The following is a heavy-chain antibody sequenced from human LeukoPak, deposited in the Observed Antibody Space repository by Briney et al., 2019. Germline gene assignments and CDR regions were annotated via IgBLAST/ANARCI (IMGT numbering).Heavy chain of an antibody. CDR2: IRFDGSNK. CDR1: GFTFSSYG. J-gene: IGHJ4*02. V-gene: IGHV3-30*02. CDR3: AKPSRTLIVPAAMGFDY. Sequence: GGSLRLSCAASGFTFSSYGMYWVRQAPGKGLEWVAFIRFDGSNKYYADSVKGRFTISRDNSKNTLYLQMNSLRAEDTAVYYCAKPSRTLIVPAAMGFDYWGQGTLVTVSS. D-gene: IGHD2-2*01.